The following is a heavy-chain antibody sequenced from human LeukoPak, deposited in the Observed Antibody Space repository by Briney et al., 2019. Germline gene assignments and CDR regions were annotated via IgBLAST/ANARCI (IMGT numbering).Heavy chain of an antibody. J-gene: IGHJ4*02. D-gene: IGHD2-15*01. CDR2: SKSKTDGGTT. CDR1: GFTFSNAW. V-gene: IGHV3-15*01. CDR3: ATDGYCSGGSCYSYDN. Sequence: PGGSLRLSCAASGFTFSNAWVTWVRQAPGKGLEWVGRSKSKTDGGTTDYGAPVKGRFSISRDDSRSTLYLQMNSLKTEDTAEYYCATDGYCSGGSCYSYDNWGQGTPVTVSS.